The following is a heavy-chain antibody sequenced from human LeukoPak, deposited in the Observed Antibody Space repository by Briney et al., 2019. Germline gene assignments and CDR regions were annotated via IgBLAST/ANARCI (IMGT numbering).Heavy chain of an antibody. CDR3: ARGPPYDFWSGYYSRPRPNWFDP. CDR1: GGSFSGYY. Sequence: SETLSLTCAVYGGSFSGYYWSWIRQPPGKGLEWIGEINHSGSTNYNPSLKSRVTISVDTSKNQFSLKLSSVTTADTAVYYCARGPPYDFWSGYYSRPRPNWFDPWGQGTLVTVSS. J-gene: IGHJ5*02. V-gene: IGHV4-34*01. CDR2: INHSGST. D-gene: IGHD3-3*01.